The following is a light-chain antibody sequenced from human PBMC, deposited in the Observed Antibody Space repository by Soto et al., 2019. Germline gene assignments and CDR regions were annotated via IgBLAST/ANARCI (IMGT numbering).Light chain of an antibody. Sequence: ELVLPQSPGTLSLSPGERATLSCRASQSVSSSYLAWYQQKPGQAPRLLIYDASSRATGIPDRFSGSGSGTDFTLTISRLEPEEFAVYYCKQYGNSPLTVGGGTKVDIK. CDR2: DAS. V-gene: IGKV3-20*01. CDR3: KQYGNSPLT. CDR1: QSVSSSY. J-gene: IGKJ4*01.